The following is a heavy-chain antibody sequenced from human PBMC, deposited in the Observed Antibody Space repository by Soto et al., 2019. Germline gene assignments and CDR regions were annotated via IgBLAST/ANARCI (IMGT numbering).Heavy chain of an antibody. CDR1: GCNFGDYG. CDR2: SNCDGRDP. V-gene: IGHV3-43*01. J-gene: IGHJ6*02. D-gene: IGHD3-16*01. Sequence: GGSLRRSCVASGCNFGDYGLHWVRQSAEKGRARISLSNCDGRDPNYRYSVTGRFAVSRDNREKALYLQMNSLRPEDSALYYCVTVSGGYGMDGCGRGPMVAFSS. CDR3: VTVSGGYGMDG.